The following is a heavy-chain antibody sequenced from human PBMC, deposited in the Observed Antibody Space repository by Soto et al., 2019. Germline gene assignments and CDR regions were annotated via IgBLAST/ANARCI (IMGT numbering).Heavy chain of an antibody. CDR3: AKEEGAIPDAFDI. V-gene: IGHV1-46*01. J-gene: IGHJ3*02. CDR1: GYTFTSYY. Sequence: QVQLVQSGAEVKKPGASVKVSCKASGYTFTSYYMHWVRQAPGQGLEWMGIINPSGGSTSYAQKFQGRVTMTRDTSTSTVYMELSSLRSEDTAVYYCAKEEGAIPDAFDIWGQGTMVTVSS. CDR2: INPSGGST. D-gene: IGHD1-26*01.